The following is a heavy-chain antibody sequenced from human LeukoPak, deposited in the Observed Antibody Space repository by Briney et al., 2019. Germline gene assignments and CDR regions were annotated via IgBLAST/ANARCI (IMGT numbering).Heavy chain of an antibody. V-gene: IGHV4-4*07. J-gene: IGHJ3*02. Sequence: SEALSLTCTDSGGSISSYYWSWIRQPAGKGLEWIGRIYSSGSTNYNPSLKSRVTMSVDTSKNQFSLKLSSVTAADTAVYYCARDSTYYYDSSGYAFDIWGQGTMVTVSS. D-gene: IGHD3-22*01. CDR1: GGSISSYY. CDR3: ARDSTYYYDSSGYAFDI. CDR2: IYSSGST.